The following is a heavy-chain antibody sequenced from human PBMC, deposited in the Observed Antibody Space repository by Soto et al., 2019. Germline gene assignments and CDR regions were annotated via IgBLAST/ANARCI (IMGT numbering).Heavy chain of an antibody. CDR3: ARGSTAAAANLAFDY. CDR2: TYYRSKWYN. V-gene: IGHV6-1*01. CDR1: GDSVSSNSAA. Sequence: SQTLSLTCVISGDSVSSNSAAWNWIRQSPSRGLEWLGRTYYRSKWYNDYAVSVKSRISINPDTSKNQFSLQMNSVTPEDTAVYYCARGSTAAAANLAFDYWGQGTLVTVSS. J-gene: IGHJ4*02. D-gene: IGHD6-13*01.